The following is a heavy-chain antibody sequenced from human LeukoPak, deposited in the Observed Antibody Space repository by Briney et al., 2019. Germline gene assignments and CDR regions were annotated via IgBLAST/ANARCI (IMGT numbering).Heavy chain of an antibody. CDR3: ARSSYFPPRTPNY. D-gene: IGHD2-21*01. Sequence: PSETLSLTCAVYGGSFSGYYWSWIRQPPGKGLEWIGEIKHSGSTNYNPSLKSRVTISVDTSKNQFSLKLSSVTAADTAVYYCARSSYFPPRTPNYWGQGTLVTVSS. CDR2: IKHSGST. CDR1: GGSFSGYY. J-gene: IGHJ4*02. V-gene: IGHV4-34*01.